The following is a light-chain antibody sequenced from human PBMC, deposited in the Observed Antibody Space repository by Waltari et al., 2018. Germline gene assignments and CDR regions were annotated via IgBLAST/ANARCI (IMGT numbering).Light chain of an antibody. CDR1: QSLLHSNGYTS. V-gene: IGKV2-28*01. J-gene: IGKJ1*01. Sequence: DIVMTQSPLSLPVTPGEPASISSRSSQSLLHSNGYTSLSWYLQKAGQSPQLLIYLVSNRASGVPDRFSGSGSGTDFTLEISRVEADDVGIYYCMQTLQSRTLGQGTKVEI. CDR2: LVS. CDR3: MQTLQSRT.